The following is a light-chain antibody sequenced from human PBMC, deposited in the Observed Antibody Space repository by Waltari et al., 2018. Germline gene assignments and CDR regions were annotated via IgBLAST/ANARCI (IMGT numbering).Light chain of an antibody. CDR2: EVN. J-gene: IGLJ3*02. V-gene: IGLV2-23*02. CDR3: SSYTTHTPVV. CDR1: SNDVGLYNL. Sequence: QSALTQPASVSGSPGQSITISCTGTSNDVGLYNLVSWYQHHPGKVPTLIIYEVNRRPSGVSNRFSGSKSGNTASLTVSGLLAEDEADYFRSSYTTHTPVVFGGGTKLTVL.